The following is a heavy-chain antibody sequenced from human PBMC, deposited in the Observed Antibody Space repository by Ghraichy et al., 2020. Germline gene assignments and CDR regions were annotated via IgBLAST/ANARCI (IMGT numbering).Heavy chain of an antibody. Sequence: SETLPLTCTVSGGSISSYYWSWIRQPPGKGLEWIGYIYYSGSTNYNPSLKSRVTISVDTSKNQFSLKLSSVTAADTAVYYCARGPPSELGWDFDYWGQGTLVTVSS. V-gene: IGHV4-59*01. CDR1: GGSISSYY. CDR2: IYYSGST. J-gene: IGHJ4*02. CDR3: ARGPPSELGWDFDY. D-gene: IGHD7-27*01.